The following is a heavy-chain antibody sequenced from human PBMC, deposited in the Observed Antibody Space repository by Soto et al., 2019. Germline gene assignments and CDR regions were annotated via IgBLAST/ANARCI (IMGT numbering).Heavy chain of an antibody. CDR2: INHSGST. CDR1: GGSFRVYY. J-gene: IGHJ4*02. CDR3: TRNGVGARVDY. D-gene: IGHD3-10*01. V-gene: IGHV4-34*01. Sequence: EQLQQGGAGLLKPSETLSLTCAVYGGSFRVYYWSWIRQPPGKGLEWIGEINHSGSTNYNPSLKSRVTISVDTSKNQFSLKLSSVTAADTAVYYCTRNGVGARVDYWGQGTLVTVSS.